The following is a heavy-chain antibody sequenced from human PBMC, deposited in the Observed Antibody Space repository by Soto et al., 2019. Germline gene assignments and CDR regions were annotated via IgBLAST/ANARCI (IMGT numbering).Heavy chain of an antibody. CDR1: GDSVSSKSAT. V-gene: IGHV6-1*01. J-gene: IGHJ4*02. Sequence: SQTLSLTCAISGDSVSSKSATWNWIRQAPSRGLEWLGRTYYRSKWSTDYAVSLRGRITVSPESSKNQFSLRLTSLTPEDTAVYYCARALAGSYDYWGQGTLGPGSS. CDR2: TYYRSKWST. CDR3: ARALAGSYDY. D-gene: IGHD3-10*01.